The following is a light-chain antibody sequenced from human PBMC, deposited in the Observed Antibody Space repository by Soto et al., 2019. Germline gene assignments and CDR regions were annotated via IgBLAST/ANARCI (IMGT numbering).Light chain of an antibody. Sequence: QSALTQPRSMSGSPGQSVIISCTGTSSDVGAYNYVSWYQQHPGKAPKLMIYDVSKWPSGVPDRFSGSKSGNTASLTLSGLQAEDEADYYCFSYAGSNTYVFGTGTKVTVL. V-gene: IGLV2-11*01. CDR1: SSDVGAYNY. CDR2: DVS. CDR3: FSYAGSNTYV. J-gene: IGLJ1*01.